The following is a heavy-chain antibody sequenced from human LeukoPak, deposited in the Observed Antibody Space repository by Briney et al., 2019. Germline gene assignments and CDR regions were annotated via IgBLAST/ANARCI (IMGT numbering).Heavy chain of an antibody. CDR3: ARGSGYYYVDFDY. Sequence: MPSETLSLTCTVSGGSISTSSYYWGWIRQPPGKGLEWIGSIYYSGSAYYNPSLKSRVTISVDTSKNQFSLKLSSVTAAGTAVYYCARGSGYYYVDFDYWGQGTLVTVSS. J-gene: IGHJ4*02. CDR2: IYYSGSA. D-gene: IGHD3-22*01. V-gene: IGHV4-39*07. CDR1: GGSISTSSYY.